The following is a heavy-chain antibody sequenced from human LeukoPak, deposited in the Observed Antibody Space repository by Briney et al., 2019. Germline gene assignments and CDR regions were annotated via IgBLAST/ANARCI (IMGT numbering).Heavy chain of an antibody. CDR2: IYRDGDT. CDR3: ARDVFDRGLQWYFDL. J-gene: IGHJ2*01. CDR1: GFTVSTNY. V-gene: IGHV3-53*01. Sequence: PGGSLRLSCAASGFTVSTNYVSWVRQAPGKGLEWVSVIYRDGDTYYADSVKGRFTISRDSSKNIWYLQMNSLRAEDTAVYYCARDVFDRGLQWYFDLWGRGTVITVSS. D-gene: IGHD3-16*01.